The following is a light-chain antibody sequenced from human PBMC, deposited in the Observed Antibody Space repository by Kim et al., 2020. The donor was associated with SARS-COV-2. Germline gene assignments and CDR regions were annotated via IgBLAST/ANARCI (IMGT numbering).Light chain of an antibody. Sequence: ASVGDTVSITYRASQDIRKELGWYQQRPGQAPNLLIYAASTLQSGVPSRFSGSGSGTNFTLTISSLQPGDIATYYCLQDYNYPWAFGQGTKVDIK. CDR2: AAS. CDR1: QDIRKE. V-gene: IGKV1-6*02. J-gene: IGKJ1*01. CDR3: LQDYNYPWA.